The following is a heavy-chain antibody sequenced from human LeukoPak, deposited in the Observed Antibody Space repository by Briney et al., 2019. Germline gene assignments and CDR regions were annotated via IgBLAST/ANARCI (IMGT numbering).Heavy chain of an antibody. Sequence: ASVKVSCKASGYTFTSYGISWVRQAPGQGLEWMGWISVYNGNTNYAQKFQGRVTMTRDTSISTAYMELSRLRSDDTAVYYCARVHDFTYYKDVWGKGTTVTVSS. CDR2: ISVYNGNT. CDR3: ARVHDFTYYKDV. CDR1: GYTFTSYG. D-gene: IGHD3-3*01. V-gene: IGHV1-18*01. J-gene: IGHJ6*03.